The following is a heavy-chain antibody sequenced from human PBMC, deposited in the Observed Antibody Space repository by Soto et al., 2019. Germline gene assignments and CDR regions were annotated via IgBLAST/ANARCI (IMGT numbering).Heavy chain of an antibody. Sequence: GASVKVSCKASGYTFTSYAMHWVRQAPGQRLEWMGWINAGNGNTKYSQKFQGRVTITRDTSASTAYMELSSLRSEDTAVYYCARGANSSGWLNWFDPSGQGTLVTV. V-gene: IGHV1-3*01. CDR3: ARGANSSGWLNWFDP. CDR2: INAGNGNT. J-gene: IGHJ5*02. D-gene: IGHD6-19*01. CDR1: GYTFTSYA.